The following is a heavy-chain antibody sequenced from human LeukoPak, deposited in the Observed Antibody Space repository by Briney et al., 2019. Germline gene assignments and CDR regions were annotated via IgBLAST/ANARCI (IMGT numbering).Heavy chain of an antibody. J-gene: IGHJ4*02. CDR3: ARKEVAVRHDY. CDR2: ISGYNGHT. V-gene: IGHV1-18*01. D-gene: IGHD5-12*01. CDR1: GYTFTNYG. Sequence: ASVKVSCKASGYTFTNYGISWVRQAPGQGLEWVGRISGYNGHTDYAQKLQGRVTMTTDTSTSTAYMELRSLRSDDTAVYYCARKEVAVRHDYWGQGTLVTVSS.